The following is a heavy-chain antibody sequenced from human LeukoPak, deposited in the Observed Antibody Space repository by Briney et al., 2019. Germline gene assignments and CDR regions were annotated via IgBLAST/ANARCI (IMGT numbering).Heavy chain of an antibody. CDR2: IYYSGST. CDR3: ARALEWFETTDY. CDR1: GGSISSGDYY. J-gene: IGHJ4*02. V-gene: IGHV4-30-4*08. D-gene: IGHD3-3*01. Sequence: SETLSLTCSVSGGSISSGDYYWSWIRQPPGKGLEWIGYIYYSGSTYYNPSLKSRVTISVDTSKNQFSLKLSSVPAADTAVYYCARALEWFETTDYWGQGTLVTVSS.